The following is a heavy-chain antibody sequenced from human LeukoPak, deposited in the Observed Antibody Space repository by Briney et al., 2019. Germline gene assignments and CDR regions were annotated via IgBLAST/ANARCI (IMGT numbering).Heavy chain of an antibody. J-gene: IGHJ4*02. CDR2: MSHSGST. CDR3: ARGRFRSTWYFDF. V-gene: IGHV4-39*07. Sequence: SETLSLTCTLSGGSISSAGSYYWGWIRQPPGKGLEWIGSMSHSGSTYFNPSLESRGSILLDTSKRQFSLKVTPVSAADTAVYYCARGRFRSTWYFDFWGQGVLVTVSS. CDR1: GGSISSAGSYY. D-gene: IGHD6-13*01.